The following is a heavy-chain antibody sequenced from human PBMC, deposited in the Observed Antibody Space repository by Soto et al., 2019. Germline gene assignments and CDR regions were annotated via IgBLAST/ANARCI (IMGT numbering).Heavy chain of an antibody. CDR1: GGSFSGYY. J-gene: IGHJ4*02. CDR2: INHSGST. Sequence: SETLSLTCAVYGGSFSGYYWSWIRQPPGKGLEWIGEINHSGSTNYNPSLKSRVTISVDTSKNQFSLKLSSVTAADTAVYYCARGRRVYEFDYWGQGTLVTVSS. V-gene: IGHV4-34*01. CDR3: ARGRRVYEFDY. D-gene: IGHD5-12*01.